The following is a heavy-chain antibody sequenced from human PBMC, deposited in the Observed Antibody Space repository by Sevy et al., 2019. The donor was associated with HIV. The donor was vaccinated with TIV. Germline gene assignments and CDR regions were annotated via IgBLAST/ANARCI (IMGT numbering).Heavy chain of an antibody. J-gene: IGHJ4*02. CDR3: AVTKDYYDNSAYPFDY. CDR2: FDPEDGET. D-gene: IGHD3-22*01. V-gene: IGHV1-24*01. Sequence: ASVKVSCKVSGYTLTQLSMHWVRQAPGKGLEWMGTFDPEDGETIYAQKFQGRVTMTEDTSTDTAYMELSSLRSEDTAVFYCAVTKDYYDNSAYPFDYWGQRTLVTVSS. CDR1: GYTLTQLS.